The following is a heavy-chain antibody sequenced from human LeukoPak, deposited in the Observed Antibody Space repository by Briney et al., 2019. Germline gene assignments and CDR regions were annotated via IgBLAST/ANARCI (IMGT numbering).Heavy chain of an antibody. CDR2: IYSSGST. J-gene: IGHJ6*02. V-gene: IGHV4-59*01. Sequence: SETLSLTCTVSGGSISSYYWSWIRQPPGKGLEWLGYIYSSGSTNYNPSLKSRVTISVDTSKNQFSLKLSSVTAADTAVYYCARSPVTARLYYYGMDVWGQGTTVTVSS. D-gene: IGHD2-21*02. CDR1: GGSISSYY. CDR3: ARSPVTARLYYYGMDV.